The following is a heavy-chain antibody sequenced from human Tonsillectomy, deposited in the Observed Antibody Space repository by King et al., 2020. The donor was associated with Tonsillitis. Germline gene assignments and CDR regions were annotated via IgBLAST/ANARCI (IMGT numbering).Heavy chain of an antibody. J-gene: IGHJ2*01. CDR2: IYYSGNT. CDR3: ARRPRRGDWYFDL. D-gene: IGHD6-6*01. Sequence: LQLQESGPGLVKPSETLSLTCSVSGGPISSSSYYWGWIRQPPGKGLEWIGSIYYSGNTYYNPSLKSRVTISVDTSENQFSLKLSSVTAADTAVYYCARRPRRGDWYFDLWGRGTLVTVSS. CDR1: GGPISSSSYY. V-gene: IGHV4-39*07.